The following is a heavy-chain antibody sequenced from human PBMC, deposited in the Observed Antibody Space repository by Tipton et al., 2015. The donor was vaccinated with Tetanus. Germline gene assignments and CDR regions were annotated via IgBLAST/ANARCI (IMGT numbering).Heavy chain of an antibody. J-gene: IGHJ2*01. V-gene: IGHV4-31*03. D-gene: IGHD6-6*01. CDR3: ARDQGGGQLVTKPNWYFDL. CDR2: IYYSGDT. CDR1: GASISSGGYF. Sequence: TLSLTCSVSGASISSGGYFWNWVRQHPGKGLEWIGYIYYSGDTYINPSLKSRVTMSVDTSKNQFSLNVSSVTAADTAVYYCARDQGGGQLVTKPNWYFDLWGRGTLVTVSS.